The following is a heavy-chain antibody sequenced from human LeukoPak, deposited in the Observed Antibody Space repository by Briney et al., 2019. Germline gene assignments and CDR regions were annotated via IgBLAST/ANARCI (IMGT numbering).Heavy chain of an antibody. CDR2: INHSGST. J-gene: IGHJ5*02. V-gene: IGHV4-34*01. Sequence: SETLSLTCAVYGGSFSGYYWSWIRQPPGKGLEWIGEINHSGSTNYNPSLKSRVTISVDTSKNQFSLKLSSVTAADTAVYYCARATYCSSTSCYKPDNWFDPWGQGTLVTVSS. D-gene: IGHD2-2*02. CDR3: ARATYCSSTSCYKPDNWFDP. CDR1: GGSFSGYY.